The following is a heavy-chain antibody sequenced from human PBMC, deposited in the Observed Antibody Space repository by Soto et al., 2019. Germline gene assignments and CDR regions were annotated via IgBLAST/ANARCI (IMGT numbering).Heavy chain of an antibody. Sequence: SETLSLTCTVSGGSVTSGNYYWSWIRQPPGKGLEWIGHIYYSGSTNYNPSLKSRVTISVDASKNQFSLKLSSVTAADTAIYYCARGPVVTPFVDYWGQGXLVTVYS. V-gene: IGHV4-61*01. D-gene: IGHD2-21*02. CDR2: IYYSGST. CDR3: ARGPVVTPFVDY. CDR1: GGSVTSGNYY. J-gene: IGHJ4*02.